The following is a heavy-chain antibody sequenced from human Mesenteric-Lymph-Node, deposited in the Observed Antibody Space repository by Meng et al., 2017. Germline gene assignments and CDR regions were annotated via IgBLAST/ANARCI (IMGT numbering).Heavy chain of an antibody. CDR2: INPNSGGT. CDR1: GYTFTGYY. D-gene: IGHD2-15*01. Sequence: ASVKVSCKASGYTFTGYYMHWVRQAPGQGLEWMGRINPNSGGTNYAQKFQGRVTMTRDTSISTAYMELSRLRSDDTAVYYCARSGRYCSGGSCLGGAFDIWGQGTMVTVSS. CDR3: ARSGRYCSGGSCLGGAFDI. V-gene: IGHV1-2*06. J-gene: IGHJ3*02.